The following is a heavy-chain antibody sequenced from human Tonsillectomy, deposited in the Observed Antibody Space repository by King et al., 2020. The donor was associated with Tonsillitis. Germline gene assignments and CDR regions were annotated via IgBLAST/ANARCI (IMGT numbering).Heavy chain of an antibody. J-gene: IGHJ4*02. D-gene: IGHD2-15*01. CDR2: ISGSGDHT. V-gene: IGHV3-11*06. Sequence: VQLVESGGGLVKPGGSLRLSCAASGFTFTDYYINWIRQAPGKGLEWVSYISGSGDHTNYGDSVRGRFTISRDNGRNSVFLQMNSLRAEDTAVYYCARAGVLADYWGQGTLVTGSS. CDR1: GFTFTDYY. CDR3: ARAGVLADY.